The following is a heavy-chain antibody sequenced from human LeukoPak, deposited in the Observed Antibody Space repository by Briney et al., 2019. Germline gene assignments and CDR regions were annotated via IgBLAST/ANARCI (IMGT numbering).Heavy chain of an antibody. CDR2: IYYSGST. CDR1: GGSISSYY. CDR3: AREATGTGDSSGYYPQDALDI. V-gene: IGHV4-59*01. D-gene: IGHD3-22*01. J-gene: IGHJ3*02. Sequence: SETLSLTCTVSGGSISSYYWSWIRQPPGKGLEWIGYIYYSGSTNYNPSLKSRVTISVDTSKNQFSLKLSSVTAADTAVYYCAREATGTGDSSGYYPQDALDIWGQGTMVTVSS.